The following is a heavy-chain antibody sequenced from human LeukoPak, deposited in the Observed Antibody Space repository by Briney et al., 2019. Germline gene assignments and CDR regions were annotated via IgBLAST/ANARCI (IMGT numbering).Heavy chain of an antibody. V-gene: IGHV3-23*01. CDR3: ANMGFPRGATLGGGFDY. J-gene: IGHJ4*02. D-gene: IGHD1-26*01. CDR2: ISGSGGST. Sequence: PGGSLRLSCAASGFTFSNYAVSWVRQAPGKGLEWVSAISGSGGSTYYADSVKGRFTISRDNSKNTLYLQTNSLRAEDSAVYYCANMGFPRGATLGGGFDYWGQGTLVTVSS. CDR1: GFTFSNYA.